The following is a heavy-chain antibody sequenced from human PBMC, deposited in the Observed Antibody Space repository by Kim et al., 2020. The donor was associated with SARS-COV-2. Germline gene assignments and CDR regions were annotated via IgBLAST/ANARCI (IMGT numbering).Heavy chain of an antibody. J-gene: IGHJ6*02. V-gene: IGHV3-53*01. CDR1: GFTVSSNY. CDR3: ARGHSSGYPFSMDV. CDR2: IYSGGST. D-gene: IGHD3-22*01. Sequence: GGSLRLSCAASGFTVSSNYMSWVRQAPGKGLEWVSVIYSGGSTYYADSVKGRFTISRDNSKNTLYLQMNSLRAEDTAVYYCARGHSSGYPFSMDVWGQGTTVTVSS.